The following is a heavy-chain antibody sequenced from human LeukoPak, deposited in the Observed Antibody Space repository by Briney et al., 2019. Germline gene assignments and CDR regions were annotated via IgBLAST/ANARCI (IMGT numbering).Heavy chain of an antibody. D-gene: IGHD6-13*01. Sequence: ASVKVSCKASGYTFTSYYMHWVRQAPGQGLEWMGIINPSGGSTSYAQKFQGRVTMTRDTSISTAYMELSRLRSDDTAVYYCAREQRIAAAGTPFYGYWGQGTLVTVSS. V-gene: IGHV1-46*01. CDR3: AREQRIAAAGTPFYGY. CDR2: INPSGGST. J-gene: IGHJ4*02. CDR1: GYTFTSYY.